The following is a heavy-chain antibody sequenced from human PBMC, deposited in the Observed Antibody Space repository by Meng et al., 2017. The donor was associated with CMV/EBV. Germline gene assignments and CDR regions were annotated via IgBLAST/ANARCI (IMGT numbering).Heavy chain of an antibody. V-gene: IGHV4-34*01. CDR1: GSFSGDY. J-gene: IGHJ5*02. CDR3: ARPNHYCSSTSCPNWFDP. D-gene: IGHD2-2*01. CDR2: INHSGST. Sequence: GSFSGDYWRWIRQPPGKGLEWIGEINHSGSTNYNPSLKSRVTISVDTSKNQFSLKLSSVTAADTAVYYCARPNHYCSSTSCPNWFDPWGQGTLVTVSS.